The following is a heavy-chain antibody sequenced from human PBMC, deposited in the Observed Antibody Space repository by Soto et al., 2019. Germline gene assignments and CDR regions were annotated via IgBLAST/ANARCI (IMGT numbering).Heavy chain of an antibody. J-gene: IGHJ6*02. D-gene: IGHD2-21*02. CDR1: GFTFSSYD. V-gene: IGHV3-48*02. CDR3: ARAPGGGNSSSYYYGMDG. Sequence: EVQLVESGGGLVQPGGSLRLSCAASGFTFSSYDMNWVRQAPGKGLEWVSYISTSSSTIYYADSVKGRFTISRDNAKNSLYLQMTSLRDEDTAVYYCARAPGGGNSSSYYYGMDGWGQGTTVTVSS. CDR2: ISTSSSTI.